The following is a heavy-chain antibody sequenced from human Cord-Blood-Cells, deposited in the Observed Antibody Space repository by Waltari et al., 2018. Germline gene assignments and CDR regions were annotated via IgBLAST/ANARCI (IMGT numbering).Heavy chain of an antibody. CDR1: GFTFGSYE. Sequence: EVQLVESGGGLVQPGGSLSLSCAASGFTFGSYERNWVSQAPGKGPEWDSYISSSGSTIYYADSVKGRFTICRDNAKNTLYLQLNSLRAEDTAGYYCARDDLDYWGQGTLVTVSS. CDR2: ISSSGSTI. CDR3: ARDDLDY. J-gene: IGHJ4*02. V-gene: IGHV3-48*03.